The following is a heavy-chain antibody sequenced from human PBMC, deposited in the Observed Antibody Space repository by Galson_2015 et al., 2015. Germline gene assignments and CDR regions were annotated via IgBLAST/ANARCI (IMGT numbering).Heavy chain of an antibody. CDR1: GFTFSSYA. D-gene: IGHD6-19*01. J-gene: IGHJ4*02. V-gene: IGHV3-30*01. Sequence: SLRLSCAASGFTFSSYAMHWVRQAPGKGLEWVAVISYDGSNKYYADSVKGRFTISRDNSKNTLYLQMNSLRAEDTAVYYCARDQWLTHWGQGTLVTVSS. CDR2: ISYDGSNK. CDR3: ARDQWLTH.